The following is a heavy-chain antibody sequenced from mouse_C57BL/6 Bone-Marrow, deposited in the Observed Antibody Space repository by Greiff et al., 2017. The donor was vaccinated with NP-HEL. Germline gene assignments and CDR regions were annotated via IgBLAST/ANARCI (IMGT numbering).Heavy chain of an antibody. CDR2: ISDGGSYT. V-gene: IGHV5-4*01. Sequence: EVKLVESGGGLVKPGGSLKLSCAASGFTFSSYAMSWVRQTPEKRLEWVATISDGGSYTYYPDNVKGRFTISRDNAKNNLYLQMSHLKSEDTAMYYCARDLGGVTTRYFDYWGQGTTLTVSS. CDR1: GFTFSSYA. CDR3: ARDLGGVTTRYFDY. D-gene: IGHD2-2*01. J-gene: IGHJ2*01.